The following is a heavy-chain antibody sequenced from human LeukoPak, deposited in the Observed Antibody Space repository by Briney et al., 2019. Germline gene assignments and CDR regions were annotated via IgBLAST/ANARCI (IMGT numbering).Heavy chain of an antibody. D-gene: IGHD2-2*01. CDR2: ISAYNGNT. Sequence: ASVKVSCKASGYTFTSYGISWVRQAPGRGLEWMGWISAYNGNTNYAQKLQGRVTMTRDMSTSTVYMELSSLRSEDAAVYYCAREGSGLGSSPRAVRPNAFDIWGQGTMVTVSS. J-gene: IGHJ3*02. V-gene: IGHV1-18*01. CDR1: GYTFTSYG. CDR3: AREGSGLGSSPRAVRPNAFDI.